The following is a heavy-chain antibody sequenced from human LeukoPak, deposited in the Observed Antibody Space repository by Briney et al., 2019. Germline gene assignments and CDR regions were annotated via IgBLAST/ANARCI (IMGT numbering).Heavy chain of an antibody. CDR1: GYNFSSNW. D-gene: IGHD3-16*01. Sequence: GESLKISCKASGYNFSSNWIAWVRQMPGKGLEWVGNIYPGDSDIRYSPSFQGQVTISADRSSSTAYLQWSSLKALDTAMFYCARTPNNSPFDYVSWGQGTLVTVSS. V-gene: IGHV5-51*01. J-gene: IGHJ4*02. CDR3: ARTPNNSPFDYVS. CDR2: IYPGDSDI.